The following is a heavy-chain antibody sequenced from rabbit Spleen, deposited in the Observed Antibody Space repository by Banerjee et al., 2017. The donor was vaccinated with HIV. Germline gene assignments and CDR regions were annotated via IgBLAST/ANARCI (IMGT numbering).Heavy chain of an antibody. CDR1: GFSFSSSYY. J-gene: IGHJ4*01. V-gene: IGHV1S45*01. CDR3: ARDRGSYGDYDWNSNL. D-gene: IGHD2-1*01. Sequence: QEQLVESGGGLVQPEGSLTLTCTASGFSFSSSYYMCWVRQAPGKGLEWIACIYAGSSGSTYYASWAKGRFTISKTSSTTVTLQMTSLTAADTATYFCARDRGSYGDYDWNSNLWGPGTLVTVS. CDR2: IYAGSSGST.